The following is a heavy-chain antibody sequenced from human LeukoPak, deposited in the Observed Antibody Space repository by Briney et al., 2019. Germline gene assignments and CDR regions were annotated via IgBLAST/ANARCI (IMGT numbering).Heavy chain of an antibody. V-gene: IGHV1-69*13. Sequence: GASVKVSCKASGGTFSSYAISWVRQAPGQGLEWMGGIIPIFDTPNYAQKFRGRVTITADESTSTAYMELSSLRSDDTAVYYCARDLDSSGYYRSDAFDIWGQGTMVTVSS. CDR2: IIPIFDTP. D-gene: IGHD3-22*01. CDR1: GGTFSSYA. J-gene: IGHJ3*02. CDR3: ARDLDSSGYYRSDAFDI.